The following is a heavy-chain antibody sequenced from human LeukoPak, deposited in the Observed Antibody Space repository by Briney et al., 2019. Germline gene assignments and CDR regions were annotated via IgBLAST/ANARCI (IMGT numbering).Heavy chain of an antibody. CDR1: GFTVTSNY. CDR2: IYSGGST. V-gene: IGHV3-53*01. J-gene: IGHJ3*02. D-gene: IGHD2-15*01. CDR3: ASDQRGCSGGSCYSRAFDI. Sequence: GRSLRPSCAVSGFTVTSNYTSWVRQAPGKGLEWVSVIYSGGSTSSADSAKSRFTKSRDNTKSTLYLQMNSLRAGGTAVYYCASDQRGCSGGSCYSRAFDIWGQGTMVTVSS.